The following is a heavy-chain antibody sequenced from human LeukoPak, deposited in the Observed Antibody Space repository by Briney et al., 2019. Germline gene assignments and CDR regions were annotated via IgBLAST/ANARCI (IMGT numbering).Heavy chain of an antibody. D-gene: IGHD4-17*01. Sequence: ASVKVSCKASGYTFTGYYMHWVRQAPGQGLEWMGWINPNSGGTNYAQKFQGRVTMTRDTSISTAYMELSRLRSDDTAVYYCARDAVGTTVTSSYMDVWGKGTTVTVSS. CDR3: ARDAVGTTVTSSYMDV. CDR1: GYTFTGYY. CDR2: INPNSGGT. V-gene: IGHV1-2*02. J-gene: IGHJ6*03.